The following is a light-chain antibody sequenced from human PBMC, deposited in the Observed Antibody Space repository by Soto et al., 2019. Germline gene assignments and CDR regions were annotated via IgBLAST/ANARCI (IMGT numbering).Light chain of an antibody. CDR1: QSVSSS. V-gene: IGKV3-15*01. CDR2: DAS. J-gene: IGKJ4*02. Sequence: EIVLTQPPATLSVSRGETATLSCRASQSVSSSLAWYQHTPGRAPRLLIYDASTTATGLPTRFSRSGAGPEFTLTISSLQSEDFAVYYCQQYNNWPPGTFGGGTKVDIK. CDR3: QQYNNWPPGT.